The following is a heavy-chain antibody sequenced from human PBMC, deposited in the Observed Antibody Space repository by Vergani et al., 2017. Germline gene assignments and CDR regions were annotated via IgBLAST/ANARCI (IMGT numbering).Heavy chain of an antibody. V-gene: IGHV4-61*02. Sequence: QVQLQESGPGLVKPSQTLSLTCTVSGGSISSGSYYWSWIRQPAGKGLEWIGRIYTSGSTNYNPSLKSRVTISVDTSKNQFSLKLSSVTAADTAVYYCARQWGHSGSYYYYGMDVWGQGTTVTVSS. J-gene: IGHJ6*02. CDR3: ARQWGHSGSYYYYGMDV. CDR2: IYTSGST. CDR1: GGSISSGSYY. D-gene: IGHD1-26*01.